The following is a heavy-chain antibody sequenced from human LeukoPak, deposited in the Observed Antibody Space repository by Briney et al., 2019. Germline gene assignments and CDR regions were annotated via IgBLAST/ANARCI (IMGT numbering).Heavy chain of an antibody. Sequence: ASVKVSCKASGYTFTSYAMNWVRQAPGQGLEWMGWINTNTGNPTYAQGFTGRFVFSLDTSVSTAYLQISSLKAEDTAVYSCARTLGYCSSTSCYHDAFDIWGQGTMVTVSS. CDR3: ARTLGYCSSTSCYHDAFDI. J-gene: IGHJ3*02. D-gene: IGHD2-2*01. V-gene: IGHV7-4-1*02. CDR2: INTNTGNP. CDR1: GYTFTSYA.